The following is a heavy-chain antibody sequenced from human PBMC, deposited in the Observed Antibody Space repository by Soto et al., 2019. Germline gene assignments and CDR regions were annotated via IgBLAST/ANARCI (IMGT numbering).Heavy chain of an antibody. CDR2: IYHSGST. CDR1: GGSISSSNW. CDR3: ARVKASGVNFDY. J-gene: IGHJ4*02. D-gene: IGHD3-10*01. Sequence: SETLSLTCAVSGGSISSSNWWSWVRQPPGKGLGWIGEIYHSGSTNYNPSLKSRVTISVDKSKNQFSLKLSSVTAADTAVYYCARVKASGVNFDYWGQGTLVTVSS. V-gene: IGHV4-4*02.